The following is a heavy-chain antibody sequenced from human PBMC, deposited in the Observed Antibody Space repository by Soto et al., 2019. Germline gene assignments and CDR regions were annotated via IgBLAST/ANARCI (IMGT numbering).Heavy chain of an antibody. J-gene: IGHJ5*02. CDR3: ARAPPSSYQLLPSWFDP. D-gene: IGHD2-2*01. CDR2: IIPIFGTA. Sequence: QVQLVQSGAEVKKPGSSVKVSCKASGGTFSSYAISWVRQAPGQGLEWMGGIIPIFGTANYAQKFQGRVTITANESTSTAYMELSSLRSEDTAVYYCARAPPSSYQLLPSWFDPWGQGTLVTVSS. V-gene: IGHV1-69*01. CDR1: GGTFSSYA.